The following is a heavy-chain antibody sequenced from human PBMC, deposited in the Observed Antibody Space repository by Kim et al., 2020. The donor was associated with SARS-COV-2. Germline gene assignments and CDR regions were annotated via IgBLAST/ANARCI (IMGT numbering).Heavy chain of an antibody. CDR3: AKEKARSWDY. J-gene: IGHJ4*02. CDR2: GST. D-gene: IGHD6-19*01. V-gene: IGHV3-43*01. Sequence: GSTVYADSGKGRFTSSRDNSENSLYMQMNSLTIEDSALYYCAKEKARSWDYWGQGTLVTVSS.